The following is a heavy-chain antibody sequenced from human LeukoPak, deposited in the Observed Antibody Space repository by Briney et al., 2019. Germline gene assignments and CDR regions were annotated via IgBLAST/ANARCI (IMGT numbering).Heavy chain of an antibody. D-gene: IGHD4-23*01. J-gene: IGHJ4*02. CDR2: INPSGGST. Sequence: ASVKVSCKASGYTFTSYYMHWVRQAPGQGLEWMGIINPSGGSTSYAQKFQGRVTMTEDTSTDTAYMELSSLRSEDTAVYYCASSGNDYWGQGTLVTVSS. V-gene: IGHV1-46*01. CDR3: ASSGNDY. CDR1: GYTFTSYY.